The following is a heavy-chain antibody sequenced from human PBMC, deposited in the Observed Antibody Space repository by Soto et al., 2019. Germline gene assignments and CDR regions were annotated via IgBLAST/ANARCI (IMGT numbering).Heavy chain of an antibody. CDR3: ARDLSGIAVAGNWFDP. CDR1: GDSVSSNSAA. CDR2: TYYRSKWYN. Sequence: PSQTLSLTCAISGDSVSSNSAAWNWIRQSPSRGLEWLGRTYYRSKWYNDYAVSVKSRITINPDTSKNQFSLQLNSVTPEDAAVYYCARDLSGIAVAGNWFDPWSQGTLVTVSS. V-gene: IGHV6-1*01. D-gene: IGHD6-19*01. J-gene: IGHJ5*02.